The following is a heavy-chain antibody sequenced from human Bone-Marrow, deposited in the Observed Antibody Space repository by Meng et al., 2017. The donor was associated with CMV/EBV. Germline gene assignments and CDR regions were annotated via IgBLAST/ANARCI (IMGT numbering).Heavy chain of an antibody. V-gene: IGHV4-61*05. Sequence: GSLRLSCTVSGGSISSSSYYWGWIRQPPGKGLEWIGYIYYSGSTNYNPSLKSRVTISVDTSKNQFSLKLSSVTAADTAVYYCARGDFWSGYYTNYYYYGMDVWGQGTTVTVSS. CDR1: GGSISSSSYY. D-gene: IGHD3-3*01. CDR3: ARGDFWSGYYTNYYYYGMDV. CDR2: IYYSGST. J-gene: IGHJ6*02.